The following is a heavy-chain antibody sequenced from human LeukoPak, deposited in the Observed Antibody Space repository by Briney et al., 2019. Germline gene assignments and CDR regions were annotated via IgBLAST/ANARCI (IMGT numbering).Heavy chain of an antibody. CDR2: ISSSSSYI. J-gene: IGHJ6*02. Sequence: PGGSLRLSCAASGFTFSSYSMNWVRQAPGKGLEWVSSISSSSSYIYYADSVKGRFTISRDNAKNSLYLQMNSLRAEDTAVYYCARDFTIFGVVRVNYYYGMDVWGQGTTVTVSS. D-gene: IGHD3-3*01. CDR3: ARDFTIFGVVRVNYYYGMDV. CDR1: GFTFSSYS. V-gene: IGHV3-21*01.